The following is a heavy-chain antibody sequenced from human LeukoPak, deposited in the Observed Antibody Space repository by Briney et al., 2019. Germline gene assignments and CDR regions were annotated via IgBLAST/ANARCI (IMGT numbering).Heavy chain of an antibody. J-gene: IGHJ4*02. CDR2: ISYDGSNK. CDR3: AKQGFGC. Sequence: GGSLRLPCAASGFTFSTYAMRWVRQAPGKGLEWVAVISYDGSNKFYADSVKGRFTISRDNSKNTLYLQMNSLRAEDTAVYYCAKQGFGCWGQGTLVTVSS. V-gene: IGHV3-30*04. D-gene: IGHD1/OR15-1a*01. CDR1: GFTFSTYA.